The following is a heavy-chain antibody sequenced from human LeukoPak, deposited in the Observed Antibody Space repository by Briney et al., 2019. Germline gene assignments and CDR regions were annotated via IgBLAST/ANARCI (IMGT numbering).Heavy chain of an antibody. Sequence: PGGSLRLSCAASGFNFSSYAMSWVRQAPGKGLEWVSAISGSGGSTYYADSVKGRFTISRDNSKNTLNLQMKSLIAEDAVLYYCAVLGRRDYSWVSYRYSRTDAFDYRGQGTLVTVSS. J-gene: IGHJ4*02. CDR3: AVLGRRDYSWVSYRYSRTDAFDY. V-gene: IGHV3-23*01. CDR2: ISGSGGST. D-gene: IGHD3-16*02. CDR1: GFNFSSYA.